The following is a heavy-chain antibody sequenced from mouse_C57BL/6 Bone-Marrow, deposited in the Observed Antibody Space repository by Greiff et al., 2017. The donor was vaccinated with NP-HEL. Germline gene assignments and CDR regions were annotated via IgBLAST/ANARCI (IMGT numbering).Heavy chain of an antibody. CDR3: ARYYGSSYGFAY. D-gene: IGHD1-1*01. Sequence: EVKLVESGPGLVKPSQSLSLTCSVTGYSITSGYYWNWIRPLPGNKLEWMGYISYDGSNNYNPSLKNRSSITRDTAKNQFFLKLNSVTTEDTATYYCARYYGSSYGFAYWGQGTLVTVSA. CDR1: GYSITSGYY. CDR2: ISYDGSN. J-gene: IGHJ3*01. V-gene: IGHV3-6*01.